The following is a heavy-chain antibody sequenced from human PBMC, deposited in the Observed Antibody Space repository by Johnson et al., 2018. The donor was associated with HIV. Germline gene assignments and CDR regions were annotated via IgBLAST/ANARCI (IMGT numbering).Heavy chain of an antibody. V-gene: IGHV3-30*03. CDR2: ISYDGSRS. CDR3: ARANLSPFGGVNDAFDV. D-gene: IGHD3-16*01. J-gene: IGHJ3*01. Sequence: QVQLVESGGGLVQPGGSLRLSCAASGFTFSSYWMSWVRQAPGKGLEWVAAISYDGSRSDYGASVKGRFTISRDNSKNILYLQMNSLRPGDTAVYYCARANLSPFGGVNDAFDVWGQGTMVTVSS. CDR1: GFTFSSYW.